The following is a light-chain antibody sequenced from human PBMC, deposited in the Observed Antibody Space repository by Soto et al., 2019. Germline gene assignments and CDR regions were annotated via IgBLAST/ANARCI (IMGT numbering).Light chain of an antibody. J-gene: IGLJ1*01. Sequence: QCVLTQPASVSGSPGESITISSPGTSSDVGAYNYVSWYQQDPGKAPKLMIYDVSSRPSGVSNRFSGSKSGHTASLTISGLQAEDEADYYCSSYTSSSTYVFGTGTKVTVL. CDR1: SSDVGAYNY. V-gene: IGLV2-14*01. CDR3: SSYTSSSTYV. CDR2: DVS.